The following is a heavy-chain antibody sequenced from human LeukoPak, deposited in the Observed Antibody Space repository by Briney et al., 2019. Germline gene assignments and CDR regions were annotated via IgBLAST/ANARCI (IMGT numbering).Heavy chain of an antibody. CDR1: GFDLKNHG. J-gene: IGHJ2*01. D-gene: IGHD1-14*01. CDR3: AKDWGPTGTHWYFDL. Sequence: GGSLRLSCAASGFDLKNHGMHWVRQAPGKARGWVAAISFDGGNIKYGGSVKGRFTISRDNSKNTLNLQMTRLRPDDPALYYCAKDWGPTGTHWYFDLWGRGTLITVSS. V-gene: IGHV3-30*18. CDR2: ISFDGGNI.